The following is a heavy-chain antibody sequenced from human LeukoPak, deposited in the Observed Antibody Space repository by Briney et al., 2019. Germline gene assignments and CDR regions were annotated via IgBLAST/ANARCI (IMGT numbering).Heavy chain of an antibody. D-gene: IGHD1-7*01. CDR3: ARDNWNYGFDY. Sequence: PGGSLRLSCAASGFTVSSNYMSRVRQAPGKGLEWVSVIYSDGNTYYADSVKGRFTISRHNSKNTLYLQMNSLRAEDTAVYYCARDNWNYGFDYWGQGTLVTVSS. J-gene: IGHJ4*02. CDR2: IYSDGNT. CDR1: GFTVSSNY. V-gene: IGHV3-53*04.